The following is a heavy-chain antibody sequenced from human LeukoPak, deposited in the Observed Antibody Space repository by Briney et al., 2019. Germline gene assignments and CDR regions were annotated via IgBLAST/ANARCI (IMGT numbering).Heavy chain of an antibody. Sequence: GRSLRLSCAASGFTFDDYAMHWVRQAPGKGLEWVSGISWNSGSIGYADSVKGRFTISRDNAKNSLYLQMNSLRAEDIALYYCAKGYCSSTSCSFDYWGQGTLVTVSS. CDR3: AKGYCSSTSCSFDY. D-gene: IGHD2-2*01. CDR1: GFTFDDYA. J-gene: IGHJ4*02. V-gene: IGHV3-9*03. CDR2: ISWNSGSI.